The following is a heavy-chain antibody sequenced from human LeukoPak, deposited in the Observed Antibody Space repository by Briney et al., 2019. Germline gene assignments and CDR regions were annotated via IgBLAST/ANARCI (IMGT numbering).Heavy chain of an antibody. J-gene: IGHJ4*01. D-gene: IGHD1-26*01. Sequence: SETLSLTCTVSGGSISSDYWSWIRQPAGKGLEWIGRIYTGWSTTHYNPSLKSRVSMSVDTSKNQFSLKLSSVTAADTAVYYCAREWVPTSPDYFDYWGHGILVTVSS. V-gene: IGHV4-4*07. CDR2: IYTGWST. CDR1: GGSISSDY. CDR3: AREWVPTSPDYFDY.